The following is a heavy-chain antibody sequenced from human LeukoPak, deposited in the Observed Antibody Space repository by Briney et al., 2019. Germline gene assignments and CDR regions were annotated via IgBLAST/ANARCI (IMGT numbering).Heavy chain of an antibody. CDR1: GFTFSSYG. Sequence: GGSLRLSCAASGFTFSSYGMHWVRQAPGKGLEWVAIIWYDGSKSYYADSVKDRFTFSRDNSKNTVYLQMNSLRADDTAVYFCVRDRGGYHYFDYWGQGTLVTVSS. CDR2: IWYDGSKS. CDR3: VRDRGGYHYFDY. V-gene: IGHV3-33*01. D-gene: IGHD3-16*02. J-gene: IGHJ4*02.